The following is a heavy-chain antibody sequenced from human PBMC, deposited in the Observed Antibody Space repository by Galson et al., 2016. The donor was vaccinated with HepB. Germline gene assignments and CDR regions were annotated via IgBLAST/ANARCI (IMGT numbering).Heavy chain of an antibody. CDR3: ARDGRPLGVGEWVFFDH. CDR1: GFTFSTYA. Sequence: SLRLSCAASGFTFSTYAMHWVRQAPGKGLEWVAGISYDGNKKYFEASVKGRVTFSRDNSRNTLDLQMNSLRVEDTAVYYCARDGRPLGVGEWVFFDHWGQGTLVTVSS. J-gene: IGHJ4*02. CDR2: ISYDGNKK. V-gene: IGHV3-30*04. D-gene: IGHD3-3*01.